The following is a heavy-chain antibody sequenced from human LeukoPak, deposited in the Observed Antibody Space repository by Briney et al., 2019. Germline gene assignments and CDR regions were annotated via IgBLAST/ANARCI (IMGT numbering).Heavy chain of an antibody. J-gene: IGHJ4*02. CDR2: ISYDGRNK. Sequence: PGRSLRLSGAASGFPFSNHGMHWVRHAPGKGLEWVAVISYDGRNKYYADSVKGRFTISRDNSQNTLSLQMNSLRAEDTAVYYCVKDGDDSGWYYFDYWGQGTLVTVSS. CDR1: GFPFSNHG. V-gene: IGHV3-30*18. CDR3: VKDGDDSGWYYFDY. D-gene: IGHD6-19*01.